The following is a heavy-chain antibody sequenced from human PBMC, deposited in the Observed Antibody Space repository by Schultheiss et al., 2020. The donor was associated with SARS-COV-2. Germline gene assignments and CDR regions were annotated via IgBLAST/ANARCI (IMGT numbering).Heavy chain of an antibody. D-gene: IGHD3-3*01. J-gene: IGHJ5*02. CDR3: AHSSSEEWYTYNWFDP. V-gene: IGHV2-5*08. Sequence: SGPTLVKPTQTLTLTCTFSGFSLSTSGMRASWIRQPPGKALEWLALIYWDDDKRYSPSLKSRLTITKDTSKNQVVLTMTNMDPVDTATYYCAHSSSEEWYTYNWFDPWGQGTLVTVSS. CDR1: GFSLSTSGMR. CDR2: IYWDDDK.